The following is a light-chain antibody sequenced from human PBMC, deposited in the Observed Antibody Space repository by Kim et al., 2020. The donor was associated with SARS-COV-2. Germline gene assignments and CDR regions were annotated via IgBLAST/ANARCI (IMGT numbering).Light chain of an antibody. Sequence: SYELTQPPSVSVAPGKTARITCGGNNIGSKSVHWYQQQPGQAPVLVIYYDSDRPSGIPERFSGSHSGNTATLTISRVEDGDEADYYCQAWDSSSDHHYV. CDR1: NIGSKS. CDR3: QAWDSSSDHHYV. CDR2: YDS. V-gene: IGLV3-21*04. J-gene: IGLJ1*01.